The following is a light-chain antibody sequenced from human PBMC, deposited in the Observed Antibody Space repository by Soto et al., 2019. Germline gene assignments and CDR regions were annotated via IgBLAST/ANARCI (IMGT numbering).Light chain of an antibody. J-gene: IGKJ1*01. CDR3: QQYNSYSRT. CDR1: QSISSW. Sequence: DIQMTQSPSTLSASVGDRVTITCRASQSISSWLAWYQQKPGKAPKLLIYKASSLESGVPSRFSVSGSGTEFTLTISSLQPDDFATDYCQQYNSYSRTFGQGTKVDIK. V-gene: IGKV1-5*03. CDR2: KAS.